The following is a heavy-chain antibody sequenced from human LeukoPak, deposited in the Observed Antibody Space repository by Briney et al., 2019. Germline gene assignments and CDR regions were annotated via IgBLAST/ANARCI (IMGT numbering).Heavy chain of an antibody. J-gene: IGHJ4*02. CDR2: IYTSGST. CDR3: ARLGTGIDYYDSSGPDY. D-gene: IGHD3-22*01. CDR1: GGSISSNSYY. V-gene: IGHV4-61*02. Sequence: SQTLSLTCTVSGGSISSNSYYWSWIRQPAGKGLEWIGRIYTSGSTNYNPSLKSRVTISVDTSKNQFSLKLSSVTAADTAVYYCARLGTGIDYYDSSGPDYWGQGTLVTVSS.